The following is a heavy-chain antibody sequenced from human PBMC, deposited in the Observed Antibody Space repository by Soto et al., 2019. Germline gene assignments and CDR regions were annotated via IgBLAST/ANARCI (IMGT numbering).Heavy chain of an antibody. V-gene: IGHV3-21*01. D-gene: IGHD3-10*01. Sequence: TGGSPRPSCAASGFTLSSYEKKWVRPAPGKGLEWVSSISSSSSYIYYADSVKGRFTISRDNAKNSLYLQMNSLRAEDTAVYYCARDTLGENYFDYWGQGTLVTVSS. CDR1: GFTLSSYE. CDR2: ISSSSSYI. CDR3: ARDTLGENYFDY. J-gene: IGHJ4*02.